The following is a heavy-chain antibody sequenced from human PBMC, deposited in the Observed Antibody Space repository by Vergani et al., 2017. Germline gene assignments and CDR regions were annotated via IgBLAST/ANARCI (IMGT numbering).Heavy chain of an antibody. J-gene: IGHJ3*02. CDR3: ARPIVGAPTDAMDAFDI. CDR2: IYYSGST. V-gene: IGHV4-59*01. D-gene: IGHD1-26*01. CDR1: GGSISSYY. Sequence: QVQLQESGPGLVKPSETLSLTCTVSGGSISSYYWSWIRQPPGKGLEWIGYIYYSGSTNYNPSLKSRVTISVDTSKNQFSLKLSSVTAAVTAVYYCARPIVGAPTDAMDAFDIWGQGTMVTVSS.